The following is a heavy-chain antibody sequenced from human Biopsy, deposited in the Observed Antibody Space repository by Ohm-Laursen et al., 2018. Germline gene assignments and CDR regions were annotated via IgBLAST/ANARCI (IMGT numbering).Heavy chain of an antibody. J-gene: IGHJ1*01. CDR1: GGTFSNYG. Sequence: ASVKVSCNAPGGTFSNYGVNWVRQAPGQGLEWLEGNIPILGTGNYAQKFQDRVTVAADTSTSTATMELRSLRSDDTAVYYCATKLAGYFHHWGQGTLVIVSS. CDR3: ATKLAGYFHH. CDR2: NIPILGTG. V-gene: IGHV1-69*06.